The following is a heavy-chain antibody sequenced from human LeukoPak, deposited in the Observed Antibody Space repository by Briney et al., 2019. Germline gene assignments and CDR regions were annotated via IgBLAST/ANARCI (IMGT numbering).Heavy chain of an antibody. J-gene: IGHJ5*02. Sequence: SGGSLRLSCAASGFTFSSYAMSWVRQAPGKGLEWVSAISGSGGSTYYADSVKGRFTISRDNSKNTLYLQMNSLRAEDTAVYYCAKAPASGGRNNWLDPWGQGTLVTVSS. V-gene: IGHV3-23*01. CDR3: AKAPASGGRNNWLDP. CDR2: ISGSGGST. D-gene: IGHD2-15*01. CDR1: GFTFSSYA.